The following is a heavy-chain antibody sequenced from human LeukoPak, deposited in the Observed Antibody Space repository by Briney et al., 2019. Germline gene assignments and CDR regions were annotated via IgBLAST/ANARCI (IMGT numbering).Heavy chain of an antibody. CDR1: GGSISSYY. CDR2: IYTSGST. CDR3: ARSRGGYGDYGSWFDP. V-gene: IGHV4-4*07. D-gene: IGHD4-17*01. Sequence: SETLSLTCTVSGGSISSYYWSWIRQPAGKGLEWIGRIYTSGSTNYNPSLKSRVTMSVDTSKNQFSLKLSSVTAADTAVYYCARSRGGYGDYGSWFDPWGQGILVTVSS. J-gene: IGHJ5*02.